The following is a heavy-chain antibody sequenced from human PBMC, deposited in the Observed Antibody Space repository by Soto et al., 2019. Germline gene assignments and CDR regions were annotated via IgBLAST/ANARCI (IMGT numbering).Heavy chain of an antibody. CDR1: GFTFSSYG. Sequence: QVQLVESGGGVVQPGRSLRLSCAASGFTFSSYGMHWVRQAPGKGLEWVAVISYDGSNKYYADSVKGRFTISRDNSKNTLYLQMNSLRAEDTDVYYCAKGLAYCGGDCYSHFDLWGRGTLFTVSS. J-gene: IGHJ2*01. CDR3: AKGLAYCGGDCYSHFDL. CDR2: ISYDGSNK. D-gene: IGHD2-21*02. V-gene: IGHV3-30*18.